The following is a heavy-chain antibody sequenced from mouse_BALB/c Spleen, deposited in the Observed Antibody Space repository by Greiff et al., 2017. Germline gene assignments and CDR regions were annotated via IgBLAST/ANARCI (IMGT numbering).Heavy chain of an antibody. D-gene: IGHD1-1*01. V-gene: IGHV5-4*02. CDR3: ARARTTPGVFDY. J-gene: IGHJ2*01. CDR2: ISDGGSYT. CDR1: GFTFSDYY. Sequence: EVKLVESGGGLVKPGGSLKLSCAASGFTFSDYYMYWVRQTPEKRLEWVATISDGGSYTYYPDSVKGRFTISRDNAKNNLYLQMSSLKSEETAMYYCARARTTPGVFDYWGQGTTLTVSS.